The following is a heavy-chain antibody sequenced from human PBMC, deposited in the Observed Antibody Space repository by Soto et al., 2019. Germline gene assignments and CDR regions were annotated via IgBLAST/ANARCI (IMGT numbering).Heavy chain of an antibody. V-gene: IGHV3-30*03. CDR2: ISYDGSNK. J-gene: IGHJ4*02. Sequence: PGGSLRLSGAASGFTFSSYGMHWVRQAPGKGLEWVAVISYDGSNKYYADSVKGRFTISRDNSKNTLYLQMNSLRAEDTAVYYCGSFLGSGSYSPELDYWGQGTLVTVSS. D-gene: IGHD3-10*01. CDR1: GFTFSSYG. CDR3: GSFLGSGSYSPELDY.